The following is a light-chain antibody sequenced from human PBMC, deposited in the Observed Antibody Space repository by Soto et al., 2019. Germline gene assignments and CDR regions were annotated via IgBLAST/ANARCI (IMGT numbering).Light chain of an antibody. CDR2: GAS. CDR3: QQYNDWPLT. Sequence: EIVLTQSPGTLSLSPGERATLSCRASQRVSSGYLAWYQQKPGQAPRLLIYGASNRATDIPDRFSGTGSGTEFTLTISSLQSEDFALYYCQQYNDWPLTFGQGTKVDI. CDR1: QRVSSGY. V-gene: IGKV3-20*01. J-gene: IGKJ1*01.